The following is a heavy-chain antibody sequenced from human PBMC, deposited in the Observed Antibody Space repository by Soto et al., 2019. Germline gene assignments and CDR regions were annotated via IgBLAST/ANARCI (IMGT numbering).Heavy chain of an antibody. V-gene: IGHV3-21*01. Sequence: LRLSCAASGFTFTRYSMNWVRQAPGKGLEWVSSISSSSSYIYYADSVKGRFTISRDNAKNSLYLQMNSLRAEDTAVYYCARGCSSTSCLYEPWGQGTLVTVSS. CDR3: ARGCSSTSCLYEP. CDR1: GFTFTRYS. J-gene: IGHJ5*02. CDR2: ISSSSSYI. D-gene: IGHD2-2*01.